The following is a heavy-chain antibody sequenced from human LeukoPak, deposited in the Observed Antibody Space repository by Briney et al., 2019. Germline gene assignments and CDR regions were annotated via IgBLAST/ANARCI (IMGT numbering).Heavy chain of an antibody. J-gene: IGHJ4*02. CDR2: LQQDGSDR. D-gene: IGHD1-26*01. CDR1: GFTFSGLW. CDR3: ARDKAVGPTLLDY. Sequence: PGGALRLSCAASGFTFSGLWVRWGRQAPGKGPEVGANLQQDGSDRYYADSVRRRFTTSRDTANTSLHLRMNSLSAEDTAVYYCARDKAVGPTLLDYWGQGTLVTVSS. V-gene: IGHV3-7*01.